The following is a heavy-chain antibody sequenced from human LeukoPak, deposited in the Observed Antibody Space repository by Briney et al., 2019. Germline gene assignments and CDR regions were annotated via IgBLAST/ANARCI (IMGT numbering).Heavy chain of an antibody. CDR1: GYTFTGYY. CDR3: ARSCSSTSCLPDAFDI. Sequence: GASVKVSCKASGYTFTGYYMHWVRQAPGQGLEWMGWINPNSGGTNYAQKFQGRVTMTRDTSISTAYMELSRLRSDDTAVYYCARSCSSTSCLPDAFDIWGQGTMVTVSS. J-gene: IGHJ3*02. V-gene: IGHV1-2*02. D-gene: IGHD2-2*01. CDR2: INPNSGGT.